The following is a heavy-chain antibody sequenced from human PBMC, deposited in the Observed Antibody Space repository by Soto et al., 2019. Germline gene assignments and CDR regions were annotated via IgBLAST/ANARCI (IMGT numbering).Heavy chain of an antibody. CDR2: SSAGNGNT. J-gene: IGHJ4*02. Sequence: ASVKVSCKASGYSFTSYGISWVRQAPGQGLEWMGWSSAGNGNTIYSQKFQGRVTITRDTSASTAYMELSSLRSEDTAVYYCARSGTITIFGVVIMGYFDYWGQG. V-gene: IGHV1-18*01. D-gene: IGHD3-3*01. CDR3: ARSGTITIFGVVIMGYFDY. CDR1: GYSFTSYG.